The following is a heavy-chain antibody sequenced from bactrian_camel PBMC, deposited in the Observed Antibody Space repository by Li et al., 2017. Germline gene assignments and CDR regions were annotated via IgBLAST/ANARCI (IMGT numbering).Heavy chain of an antibody. J-gene: IGHJ6*01. V-gene: IGHV3S55*01. D-gene: IGHD6*01. CDR1: VDTIGRYC. Sequence: VQLVESGGGSVQVGGSLRLSCVASVDTIGRYCMGWFRQIPDKEREGIAGIESDGSTSYADSVKGRFTVSQDSAKNILYLQMNSLKSEDTALYYCAKVMYGGAWSADFGYWGQGTQVTVS. CDR3: AKVMYGGAWSADFGY. CDR2: IESDGST.